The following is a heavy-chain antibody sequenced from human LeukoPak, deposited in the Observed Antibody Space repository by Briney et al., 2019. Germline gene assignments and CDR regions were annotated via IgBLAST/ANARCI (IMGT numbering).Heavy chain of an antibody. Sequence: GSLRLSCAASGFTFSRFAMTWVRQAPGKGLEWIGEINHSGSTNYNPSLKSRVTISVDTSKNQFSLKLSSVTAADTAVYYCARLHSSSEGYYYYMDVWGKGTTVTVSS. CDR2: INHSGST. CDR3: ARLHSSSEGYYYYMDV. J-gene: IGHJ6*03. V-gene: IGHV4-34*01. D-gene: IGHD6-6*01. CDR1: GFTFSRFA.